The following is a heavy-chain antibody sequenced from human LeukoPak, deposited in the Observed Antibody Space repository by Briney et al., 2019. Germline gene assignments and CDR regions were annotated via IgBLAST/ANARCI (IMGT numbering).Heavy chain of an antibody. CDR2: IYYSGST. J-gene: IGHJ4*02. CDR1: GGSVSSGSYY. CDR3: ARAPLRDRVDY. V-gene: IGHV4-61*01. Sequence: SETLSLTCTVSGGSVSSGSYYWSWIQQPPGKGLEWIGYIYYSGSTNYNPSLKSRVTITVDTSKNQFSLKLSSVTAADTAVYYCARAPLRDRVDYWGQGTLVTVSS.